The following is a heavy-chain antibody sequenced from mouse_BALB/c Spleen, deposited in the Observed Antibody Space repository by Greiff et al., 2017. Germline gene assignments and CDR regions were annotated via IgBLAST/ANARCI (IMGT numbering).Heavy chain of an antibody. Sequence: QVQLLQSGAELVRPGTSVKVSCKASGYAFTNYLIAWVKQRPGQGLELIAVINPGSGGTNYNEKFKGKSTLSGDKASSTAYMQLSSLTSDDSAVYYCAKGGYYYIDYWGQGTSLTVSS. J-gene: IGHJ2*02. D-gene: IGHD1-2*01. CDR3: AKGGYYYIDY. CDR1: GYAFTNYL. V-gene: IGHV1-54*01. CDR2: INPGSGGT.